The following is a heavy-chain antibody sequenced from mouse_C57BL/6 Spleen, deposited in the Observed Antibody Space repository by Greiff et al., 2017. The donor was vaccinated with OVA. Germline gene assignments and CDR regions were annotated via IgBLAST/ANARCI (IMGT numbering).Heavy chain of an antibody. D-gene: IGHD2-4*01. Sequence: VQLQQSGPELVKPGASVKISCKASGYAFSSSWMNWVKQRPGKGLEWIGRLYPGDGDTNYNGKFKGKATLTADKSSSTAYMQLSSLTSEDSAVYFCAREGDYDYDYAMDYWGQGTSVTVSS. V-gene: IGHV1-82*01. CDR2: LYPGDGDT. J-gene: IGHJ4*01. CDR1: GYAFSSSW. CDR3: AREGDYDYDYAMDY.